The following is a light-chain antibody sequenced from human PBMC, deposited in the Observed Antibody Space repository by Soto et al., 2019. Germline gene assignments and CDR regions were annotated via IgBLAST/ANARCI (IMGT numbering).Light chain of an antibody. V-gene: IGKV3D-15*01. CDR1: QSVSSN. CDR2: ASS. CDR3: QLYGISPH. Sequence: IVMTQSPATLSVSPGERATLSCRASQSVSSNLAWYQQKPGQAPRLLIYASSNRATGIPDRFSGSASGTDFTLTINRLEPEDFAVYYCQLYGISPHFGQGTRLEI. J-gene: IGKJ5*01.